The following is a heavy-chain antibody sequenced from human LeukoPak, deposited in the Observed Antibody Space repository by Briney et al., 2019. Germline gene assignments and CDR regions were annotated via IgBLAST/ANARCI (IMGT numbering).Heavy chain of an antibody. CDR3: ARFITGTTSDASDI. D-gene: IGHD1-7*01. CDR2: IYHSGST. J-gene: IGHJ3*02. V-gene: IGHV4-38-2*02. Sequence: SETLSLTCTVSGYSISSGYYWGWIRQPPGKGLEWIGSIYHSGSTYYNPSLKSRVTISVDTSKNQFSLKLSSVTAADTAVYYCARFITGTTSDASDIWGQGTMVTVSS. CDR1: GYSISSGYY.